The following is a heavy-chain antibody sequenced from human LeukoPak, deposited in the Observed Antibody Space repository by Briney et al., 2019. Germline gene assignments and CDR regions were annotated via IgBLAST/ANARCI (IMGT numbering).Heavy chain of an antibody. V-gene: IGHV3-23*01. J-gene: IGHJ4*02. Sequence: PGGSLRLSCAPSGFTFSSHAMNWVRQAPGEGLEWVSGITGTGDSTYYADSVKGRFTISRDNSKKTLYLQMNSLRAEDTAVYHCANSGGSSGTGSAGYWGQGTLVTVPS. CDR3: ANSGGSSGTGSAGY. D-gene: IGHD1-26*01. CDR1: GFTFSSHA. CDR2: ITGTGDST.